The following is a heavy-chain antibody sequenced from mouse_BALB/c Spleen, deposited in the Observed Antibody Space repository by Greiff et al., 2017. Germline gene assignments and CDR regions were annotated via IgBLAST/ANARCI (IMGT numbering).Heavy chain of an antibody. J-gene: IGHJ4*01. CDR2: INPSTGYT. Sequence: QVQLQQSGAELVKPGASVKMSCKASGYTFTSYWMHWVKQRPGQGLEWIGYINPSTGYTEYNQKFKDKATLTADTSSNTAYLQLSSLTSEDTAVYYCADRYDWGQGTSVTVSS. D-gene: IGHD2-14*01. CDR3: ADRYD. CDR1: GYTFTSYW. V-gene: IGHV1-7*01.